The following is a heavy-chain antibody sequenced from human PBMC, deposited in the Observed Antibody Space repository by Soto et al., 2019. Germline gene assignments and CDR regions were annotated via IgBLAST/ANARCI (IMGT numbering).Heavy chain of an antibody. CDR3: ARDGFKADSKPDYYYYGMDV. Sequence: EVQLVETGGGLIQPGGSLRLSCAASGFTVSSNYMSWVRQAPGKGLEWVSVIYSGGSTYYADSVKGRFTISRDNSKNTLYLQMNSLRAEDTAVYYCARDGFKADSKPDYYYYGMDVWGQGTTVTVSS. D-gene: IGHD4-4*01. V-gene: IGHV3-53*02. CDR2: IYSGGST. CDR1: GFTVSSNY. J-gene: IGHJ6*02.